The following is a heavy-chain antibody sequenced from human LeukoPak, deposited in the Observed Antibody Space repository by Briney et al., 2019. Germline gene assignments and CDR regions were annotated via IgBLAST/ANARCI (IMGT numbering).Heavy chain of an antibody. CDR2: INHSGST. CDR3: ASLSRFGELTFDY. Sequence: ASETLSLTCAVYGGSFSGYYWSWIRQPPGKGLEWIGEINHSGSTNYNPSLKSRVTISVDTSKNQFSLKLSSVTAADTAVYYCASLSRFGELTFDYWGQGTLVTVSS. D-gene: IGHD3-10*02. V-gene: IGHV4-34*01. J-gene: IGHJ4*02. CDR1: GGSFSGYY.